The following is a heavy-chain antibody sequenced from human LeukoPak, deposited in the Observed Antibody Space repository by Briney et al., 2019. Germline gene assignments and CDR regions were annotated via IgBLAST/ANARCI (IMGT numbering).Heavy chain of an antibody. Sequence: SETLSLTCTVSGGSISSSSYYWGWIRQPPGKGLEWIGSIYYSGSTYYNPSLKSRVTISVDTSKNQFSLMLSSVTAADTAVYYCVSGGLQIAAAGKTDAFDIWGQGTMVTVSS. CDR2: IYYSGST. CDR1: GGSISSSSYY. D-gene: IGHD6-13*01. CDR3: VSGGLQIAAAGKTDAFDI. J-gene: IGHJ3*02. V-gene: IGHV4-39*07.